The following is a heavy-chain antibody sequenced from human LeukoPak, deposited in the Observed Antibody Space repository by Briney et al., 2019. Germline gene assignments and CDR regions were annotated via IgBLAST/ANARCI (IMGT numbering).Heavy chain of an antibody. J-gene: IGHJ4*02. CDR2: IYYSGST. CDR3: ARLPPYSSSWYFDY. CDR1: GFIFSNYG. D-gene: IGHD6-13*01. Sequence: GSLRLSCAASGFIFSNYGMSWVRQAPGKGLEWIGYIYYSGSTNYNPSLKSRVTISVDTSKNQFSLKLSSVTAADSAVYYCARLPPYSSSWYFDYWGQGTLVTVSS. V-gene: IGHV4-59*12.